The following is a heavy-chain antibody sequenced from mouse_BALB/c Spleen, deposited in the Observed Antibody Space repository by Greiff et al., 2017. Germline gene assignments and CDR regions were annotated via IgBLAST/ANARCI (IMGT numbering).Heavy chain of an antibody. CDR3: TRGVIMDY. D-gene: IGHD2-4*01. CDR1: GFTFSNYW. J-gene: IGHJ2*01. Sequence: EVKVEESGGGLVQPGGSMKLSCVASGFTFSNYWMNWVRQSPEKGLEWVAEIRLKSNNYATHYAESVKGRFTISRDDSKSSVYLQMNNLRAEDTGIYYCTRGVIMDYWGQGTTLTVSS. CDR2: IRLKSNNYAT. V-gene: IGHV6-6*02.